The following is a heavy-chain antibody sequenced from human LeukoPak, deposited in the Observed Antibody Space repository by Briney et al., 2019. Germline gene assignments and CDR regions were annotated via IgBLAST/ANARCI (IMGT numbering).Heavy chain of an antibody. CDR1: GYTFTSYG. Sequence: EASVKVSCKASGYTFTSYGISWVRQAPGQGLEWMGWISAYNGNTNYAQKLQGRVTMTTDTSTSTAYMELRSLRSDDTAVYYCARANRGETGENYYDSNWGQGTLVTVSS. V-gene: IGHV1-18*01. J-gene: IGHJ4*02. CDR3: ARANRGETGENYYDSN. D-gene: IGHD3-22*01. CDR2: ISAYNGNT.